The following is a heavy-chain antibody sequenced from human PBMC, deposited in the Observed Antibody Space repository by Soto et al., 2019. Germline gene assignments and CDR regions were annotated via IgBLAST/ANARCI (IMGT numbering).Heavy chain of an antibody. CDR1: GFTFSSYA. V-gene: IGHV3-30-3*01. CDR3: ARDPDSGSYDY. J-gene: IGHJ4*02. Sequence: GGSLRLSCAASGFTFSSYAMHWVRQAPGKGLEWVAVVSYDGSNKYYADSVKGRFTIPRDNSKNTLYLQMNSLRAEDTAVYYCARDPDSGSYDYWGQGTLVTVSS. D-gene: IGHD1-26*01. CDR2: VSYDGSNK.